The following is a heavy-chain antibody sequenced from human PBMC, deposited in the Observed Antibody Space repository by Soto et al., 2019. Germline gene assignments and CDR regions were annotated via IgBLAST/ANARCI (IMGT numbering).Heavy chain of an antibody. CDR3: ARDCAPVIFSAENWIDP. CDR1: GGTFSSYT. CDR2: VIPILGIA. J-gene: IGHJ5*02. D-gene: IGHD3-9*01. V-gene: IGHV1-69*04. Sequence: GASVKVSCKASGGTFSSYTISWVRQAPGQGLEWMGRVIPILGIANYAQKFQGRVTITADKSTSTAYMELSSLRSEDTAVYYCARDCAPVIFSAENWIDPWGQGTLVTVSS.